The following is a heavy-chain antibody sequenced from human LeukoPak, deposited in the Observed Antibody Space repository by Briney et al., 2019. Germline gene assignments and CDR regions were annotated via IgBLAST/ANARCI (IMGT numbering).Heavy chain of an antibody. CDR1: GYTFTGYY. Sequence: ASVKVSCKASGYTFTGYYMHWVRQAPGQGLEWMGWINPNSGGTNYAQKFQGRVTMTRDTSISTAYMELSSLRSEDTAVYYCARGPYSLAGGGYWGQGTLVTVSS. CDR2: INPNSGGT. CDR3: ARGPYSLAGGGY. V-gene: IGHV1-2*02. J-gene: IGHJ4*02. D-gene: IGHD2-21*01.